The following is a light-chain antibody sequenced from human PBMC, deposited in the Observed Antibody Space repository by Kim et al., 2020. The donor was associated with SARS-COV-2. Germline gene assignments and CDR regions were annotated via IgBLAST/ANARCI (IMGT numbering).Light chain of an antibody. J-gene: IGLJ3*02. CDR2: YNS. CDR1: SSNLGENYG. V-gene: IGLV1-40*01. Sequence: MSCTGSSSNLGENYGGYWYRQFPGAAPQLRMHYNSNRAAGVPDRFSGSKSGISATLAITGLQPEDESHYYCLSFDNSLNGWVFGGGTQLTVL. CDR3: LSFDNSLNGWV.